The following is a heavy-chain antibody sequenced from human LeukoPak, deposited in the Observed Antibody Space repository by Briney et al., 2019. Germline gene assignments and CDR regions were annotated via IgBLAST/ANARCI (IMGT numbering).Heavy chain of an antibody. D-gene: IGHD6-19*01. Sequence: ASVKVSCKASGYTFITYDISWVRQAPGHGLEWMGWISGYNGNTNYAQKLQGRVTMTTDTSTNTAYMDLRSLRSGDTAVYYCARSAVADTLSAYYFDYWGQGTLVTVSS. CDR1: GYTFITYD. V-gene: IGHV1-18*01. CDR2: ISGYNGNT. CDR3: ARSAVADTLSAYYFDY. J-gene: IGHJ4*02.